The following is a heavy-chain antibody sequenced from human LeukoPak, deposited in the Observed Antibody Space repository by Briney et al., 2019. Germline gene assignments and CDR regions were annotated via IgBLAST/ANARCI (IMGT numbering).Heavy chain of an antibody. Sequence: PSETLSLTCAVYGRSFSGYYWSSIRQPPGKRLEWIGEINHSGSHNDNPSLKSRVTTSVDTSKNQFSPKLSSVTAADTAVYYCAREGLVVVPAKGNWFDPWGQGTLVTVSS. CDR2: INHSGSH. CDR1: GRSFSGYY. V-gene: IGHV4-34*01. CDR3: AREGLVVVPAKGNWFDP. J-gene: IGHJ5*02. D-gene: IGHD2-2*01.